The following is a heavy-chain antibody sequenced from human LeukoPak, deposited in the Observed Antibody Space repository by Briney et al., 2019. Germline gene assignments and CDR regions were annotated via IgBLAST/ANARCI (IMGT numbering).Heavy chain of an antibody. CDR1: GFTFTSYD. J-gene: IGHJ4*02. Sequence: ASVKVSCKASGFTFTSYDINWVRQATGQRPEWMGWMSPNSGDTGYAQKFQDRVTMTRNTSISTAYMELSSLRSDDTAVYYCARGPPNWGYDYWGPGTLVTVSS. V-gene: IGHV1-8*01. CDR2: MSPNSGDT. CDR3: ARGPPNWGYDY. D-gene: IGHD7-27*01.